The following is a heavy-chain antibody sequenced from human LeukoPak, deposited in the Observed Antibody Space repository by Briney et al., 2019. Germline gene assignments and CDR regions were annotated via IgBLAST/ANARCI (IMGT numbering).Heavy chain of an antibody. V-gene: IGHV4-61*02. Sequence: PSETLSLTCTVSGDSISSGDYYWSWIRQSAGKGLEWIGRIYTSGSTNYNPSLKSRVTISVDTSKNQFSLKLSSVTAADTAVYYCARAPAGGSGSLNYWGQGTLVTVSS. CDR2: IYTSGST. CDR1: GDSISSGDYY. CDR3: ARAPAGGSGSLNY. D-gene: IGHD3-10*01. J-gene: IGHJ4*02.